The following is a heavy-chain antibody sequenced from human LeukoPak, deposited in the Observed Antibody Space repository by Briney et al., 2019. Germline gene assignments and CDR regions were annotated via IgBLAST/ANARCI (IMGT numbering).Heavy chain of an antibody. V-gene: IGHV3-30*04. Sequence: GGSLRLSCAASGFTFSSYAMHWVRQAPGKGLEWVAVISYDGSNKYYADSVKGRFTISRDNSKNTLYLQTNSLRAEDTAVYYCARVPVLAGTDYYYGMDVWGKGTTVTVSS. J-gene: IGHJ6*04. CDR2: ISYDGSNK. CDR3: ARVPVLAGTDYYYGMDV. D-gene: IGHD6-19*01. CDR1: GFTFSSYA.